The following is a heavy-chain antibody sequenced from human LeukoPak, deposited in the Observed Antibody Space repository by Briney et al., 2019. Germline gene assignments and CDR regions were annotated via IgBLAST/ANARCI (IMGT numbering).Heavy chain of an antibody. CDR3: AREGVVATIGDAFDI. J-gene: IGHJ3*02. Sequence: GGSLRLSCAASGFTFSSYSMNWVRQAPGKGLEGVSYISSSSSSIYYADSVKGRFTISRDNAKNSLYLQMNSLRDEDTAVYYCAREGVVATIGDAFDIWGQGTMVTVSS. CDR2: ISSSSSSI. V-gene: IGHV3-48*02. CDR1: GFTFSSYS. D-gene: IGHD5-12*01.